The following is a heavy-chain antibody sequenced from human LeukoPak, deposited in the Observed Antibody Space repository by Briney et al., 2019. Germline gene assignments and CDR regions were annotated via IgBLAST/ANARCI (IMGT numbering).Heavy chain of an antibody. V-gene: IGHV4-4*02. CDR2: IYHSGST. J-gene: IGHJ5*02. Sequence: SGTLSLTCAVSGGSISSSNWWSWVRQPPGKGLEWIGEIYHSGSTNYNPSLKSRVTISVDTSKNQFSLKLSSVTAADTAVYYCARVLQQWLVDPWGQGTLVTVSS. CDR3: ARVLQQWLVDP. CDR1: GGSISSSNW. D-gene: IGHD6-19*01.